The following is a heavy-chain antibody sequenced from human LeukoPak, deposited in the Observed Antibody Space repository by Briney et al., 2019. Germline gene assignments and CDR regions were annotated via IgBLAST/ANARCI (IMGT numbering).Heavy chain of an antibody. CDR3: ARGLTIFGVVSRNY. CDR2: INHSGST. D-gene: IGHD3-3*01. J-gene: IGHJ4*02. V-gene: IGHV4-34*01. Sequence: PSETLSLTCAVYGGSFSGYYWSWIRQPPGKGLEWIGEINHSGSTNYNPSLKSRVTISVDTSKNQFSPKLSSVTAADTAVYYCARGLTIFGVVSRNYWGQGTLVTVSS. CDR1: GGSFSGYY.